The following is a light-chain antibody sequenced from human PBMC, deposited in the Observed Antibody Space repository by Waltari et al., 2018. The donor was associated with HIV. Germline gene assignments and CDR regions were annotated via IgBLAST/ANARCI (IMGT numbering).Light chain of an antibody. CDR3: QQRSNLLT. V-gene: IGKV3-11*01. CDR1: QSVSSS. Sequence: EIVLTQSPATLSLSPGERATLSCRASQSVSSSLAWYQPKPGQAPRLLIYDTSNRATGIAARFSGSGSGTDFTLTISSLEPEDFAVYYCQQRSNLLTFGGGTKVEIK. J-gene: IGKJ4*01. CDR2: DTS.